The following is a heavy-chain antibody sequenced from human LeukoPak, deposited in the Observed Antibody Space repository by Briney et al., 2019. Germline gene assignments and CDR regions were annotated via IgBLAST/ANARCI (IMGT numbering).Heavy chain of an antibody. CDR2: INWNGGST. V-gene: IGHV3-20*04. Sequence: SGGSLRLSCAASGFTFDDYGMSWVRQAPGKGLEWVSGINWNGGSTGYADSVKGRFTISRDNAKNSLYLQMNNLRPEDTAVYYCARGGELLRPADYWGQGTLVTVSS. CDR3: ARGGELLRPADY. CDR1: GFTFDDYG. D-gene: IGHD1-26*01. J-gene: IGHJ4*02.